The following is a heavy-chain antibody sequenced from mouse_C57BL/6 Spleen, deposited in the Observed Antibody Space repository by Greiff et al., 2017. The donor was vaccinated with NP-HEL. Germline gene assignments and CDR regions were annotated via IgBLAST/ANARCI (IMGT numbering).Heavy chain of an antibody. Sequence: QVQLQQPGAELVKPGASVKLSCKASGYTFTSYWMQWVKQRPGQGLEWIGEIDPSDSYTNYNQKFKGKATLTVDTSSSTAYMQLSSLTSEDSAVYYCARSRPYYAMDYWGQRTSVTVSS. J-gene: IGHJ4*01. CDR2: IDPSDSYT. V-gene: IGHV1-50*01. CDR3: ARSRPYYAMDY. CDR1: GYTFTSYW.